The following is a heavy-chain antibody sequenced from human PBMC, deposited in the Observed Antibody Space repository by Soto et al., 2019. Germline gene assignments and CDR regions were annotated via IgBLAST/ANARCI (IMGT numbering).Heavy chain of an antibody. Sequence: EGQLLESGGGLVQPGGSLRLSCAASGFTFTTYAMAWVRQAPGKGLEWVSYISGSGGRKNYADSVKGRFTISRDNSKNTLYLQMSSLRPADTAVYYCTKDLKSGSAATLFDPWGQGTLVTVSS. CDR1: GFTFTTYA. J-gene: IGHJ5*02. V-gene: IGHV3-23*01. CDR3: TKDLKSGSAATLFDP. D-gene: IGHD2-15*01. CDR2: ISGSGGRK.